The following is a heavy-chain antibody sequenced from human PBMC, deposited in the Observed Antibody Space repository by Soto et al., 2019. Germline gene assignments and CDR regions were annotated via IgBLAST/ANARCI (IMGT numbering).Heavy chain of an antibody. D-gene: IGHD6-19*01. J-gene: IGHJ5*02. CDR3: TTDSMSEQWLVPFDP. V-gene: IGHV3-15*01. CDR1: GFTFSNAC. Sequence: XESLRLSCAASGFTFSNACMSWVRQAPGKGLEWVGRIKSKTDGGTTDYAAPVKGRFTISRDDSKNTLYLQMNSLKTEDTAVYYCTTDSMSEQWLVPFDPWGQGTLVTVSS. CDR2: IKSKTDGGTT.